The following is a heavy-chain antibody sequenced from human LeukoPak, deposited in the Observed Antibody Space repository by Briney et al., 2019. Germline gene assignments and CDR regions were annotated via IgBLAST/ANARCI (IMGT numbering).Heavy chain of an antibody. CDR3: AKANMVRGVTLKFDY. CDR1: GFTFSSYA. CDR2: ISGSGGST. V-gene: IGHV3-23*01. D-gene: IGHD3-10*01. Sequence: GGSLRLSCAASGFTFSSYAMSWVRQAPGKGLEWVSAISGSGGSTYYADSVKGRFTISRDNSKNTRYLQMNGLRAEDTAVYYCAKANMVRGVTLKFDYWGQGTLVTVSS. J-gene: IGHJ4*02.